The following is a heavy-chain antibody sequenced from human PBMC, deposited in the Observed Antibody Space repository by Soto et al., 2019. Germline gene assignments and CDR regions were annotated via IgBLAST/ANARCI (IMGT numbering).Heavy chain of an antibody. V-gene: IGHV3-30*18. J-gene: IGHJ4*02. D-gene: IGHD2-21*02. CDR2: ISYDGSKK. CDR3: AKDLLTYCGGDCLYYFDY. Sequence: GGSLRLSCAASGFTFSSYGMHWVRQAPGKGLEWVAFISYDGSKKYYADSVKGRFTISRDNSKNTLHLQMNSLRAEDTAVYYCAKDLLTYCGGDCLYYFDYWGQGTLVTVSS. CDR1: GFTFSSYG.